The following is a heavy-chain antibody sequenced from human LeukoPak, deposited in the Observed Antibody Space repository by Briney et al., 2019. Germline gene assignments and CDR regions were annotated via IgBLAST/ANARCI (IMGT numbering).Heavy chain of an antibody. CDR1: GYSFTSYW. J-gene: IGHJ4*02. Sequence: GESLKISXKGSGYSFTSYWIGRVRQMPGKGLEWMGIIYPGDSDTKYSPSFQGQVTISADKSISTTSLQWSSLKASDTAMYYCARHTQFAPYYYDSSGYYYLDYWGQGTLVTVSS. CDR3: ARHTQFAPYYYDSSGYYYLDY. V-gene: IGHV5-51*01. CDR2: IYPGDSDT. D-gene: IGHD3-22*01.